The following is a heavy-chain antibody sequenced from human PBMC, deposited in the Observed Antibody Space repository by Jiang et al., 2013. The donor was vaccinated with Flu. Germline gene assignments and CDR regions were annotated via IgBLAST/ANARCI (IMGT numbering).Heavy chain of an antibody. CDR2: ISSSGSGT. CDR1: GFTFSSCA. D-gene: IGHD5-24*01. Sequence: QLLESGGGLVXPGGSLRLSCAASGFTFSSCAMSWVRQAPGKGLEWVSGISSSGSGTYYADSVKGRFTISRDNSKNTLYLQTNSLRVEDTAVYYCAKGRDGYNPDAFDIWGQGTMVTVSS. J-gene: IGHJ3*02. CDR3: AKGRDGYNPDAFDI. V-gene: IGHV3-23*01.